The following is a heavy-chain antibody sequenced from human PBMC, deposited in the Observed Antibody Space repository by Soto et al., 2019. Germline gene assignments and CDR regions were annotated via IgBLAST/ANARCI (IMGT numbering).Heavy chain of an antibody. CDR1: GFTFSAYG. D-gene: IGHD6-6*01. V-gene: IGHV3-30*18. CDR2: MSNDGSNK. J-gene: IGHJ6*02. CDR3: AKGSSSVYYYYYYGIDV. Sequence: PGGSLRLSCVASGFTFSAYGMHWVRQAPGKGLEWVAVMSNDGSNKYYADSVKGRFTISRDNSKNMLYLQMNSLRTEDTAVCYCAKGSSSVYYYYYYGIDVWGQGTTVTVSS.